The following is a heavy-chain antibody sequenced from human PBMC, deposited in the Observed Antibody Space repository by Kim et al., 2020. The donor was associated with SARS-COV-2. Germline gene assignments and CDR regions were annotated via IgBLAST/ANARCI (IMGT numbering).Heavy chain of an antibody. J-gene: IGHJ6*02. CDR3: AKMVVMVDSNFYFYYGMDV. CDR2: ISGGGVNK. CDR1: GFTFDIYA. V-gene: IGHV3-23*01. D-gene: IGHD3-22*01. Sequence: GGSLRLSCVGSGFTFDIYAMSWVRQAPGKGLEWVSVISGGGVNKFYADSVRGRFTISRDNSKNTLYLQMNSLRDEDTALYYCAKMVVMVDSNFYFYYGMDVWGQGTTVTVSS.